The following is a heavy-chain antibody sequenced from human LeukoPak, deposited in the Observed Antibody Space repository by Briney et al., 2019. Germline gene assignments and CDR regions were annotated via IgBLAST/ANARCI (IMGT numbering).Heavy chain of an antibody. CDR2: FDPEDGET. CDR1: GYALTELS. Sequence: ASVKVSCKVSGYALTELSMHWVRQAPGKGLEWMGGFDPEDGETIYAQKFQGRVTMTEDTSTDTAYMELSSLRSEDTAVYYCATSGSSSHFFDYWGQGTLVTVSS. J-gene: IGHJ4*02. D-gene: IGHD6-6*01. V-gene: IGHV1-24*01. CDR3: ATSGSSSHFFDY.